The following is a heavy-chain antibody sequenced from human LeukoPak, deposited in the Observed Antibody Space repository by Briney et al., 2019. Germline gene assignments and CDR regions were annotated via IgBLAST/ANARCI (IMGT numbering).Heavy chain of an antibody. Sequence: GGSLRLSCAASGFTFSSYEMNWVRQAPGKGLEWVSYISSSGSTIYYADSVKGRFTISRDNAKNSLYLQMNSLRADDTAVYYCARASAVATSPFDYWGQGTLVTVSS. CDR1: GFTFSSYE. CDR2: ISSSGSTI. V-gene: IGHV3-48*03. CDR3: ARASAVATSPFDY. J-gene: IGHJ4*02. D-gene: IGHD5-12*01.